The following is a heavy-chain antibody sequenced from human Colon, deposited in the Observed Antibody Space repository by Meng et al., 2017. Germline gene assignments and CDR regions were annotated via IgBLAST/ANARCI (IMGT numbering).Heavy chain of an antibody. CDR2: IHYSGSR. CDR1: GGSVSSASYY. Sequence: QVPIQESGPGLVRPSETLSLTWNVSGGSVSSASYYWSWIRQPPGKGLEWIGLIHYSGSRNYNPSLKSRVTMSVDTSKNQVSLRLTSVTAADTAVYYCARFYGSGTFEVHDYWGQGTLVTVSS. J-gene: IGHJ4*02. CDR3: ARFYGSGTFEVHDY. V-gene: IGHV4-61*01. D-gene: IGHD3-10*01.